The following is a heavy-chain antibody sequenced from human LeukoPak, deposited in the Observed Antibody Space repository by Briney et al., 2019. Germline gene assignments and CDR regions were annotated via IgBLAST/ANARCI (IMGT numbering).Heavy chain of an antibody. J-gene: IGHJ4*02. Sequence: PPETLSLTCTVSGGSISSYYWSWIRQPPGKGLEWIGYIYYSGSTNYNPSLKSRVTISVDTSKNQFSLKLSSVTAADTAVYYCASTDELPTYDFWSGYHSRWGQGTLVTVSS. CDR2: IYYSGST. D-gene: IGHD3-3*01. V-gene: IGHV4-59*01. CDR3: ASTDELPTYDFWSGYHSR. CDR1: GGSISSYY.